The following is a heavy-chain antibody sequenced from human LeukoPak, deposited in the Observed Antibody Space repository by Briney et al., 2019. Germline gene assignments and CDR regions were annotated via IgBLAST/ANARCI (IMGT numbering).Heavy chain of an antibody. CDR3: AKSSIFYDSSGYYVGEKYYFDY. Sequence: GGSLRLSCAVSGITLSNYGMSWVRQAPGKGLEWVSAISASGTSTYYADSVKGRFTISRDNSMDTLYLQMNSLRAEDTAVYYCAKSSIFYDSSGYYVGEKYYFDYWGQGTLVTVSS. J-gene: IGHJ4*02. CDR1: GITLSNYG. CDR2: ISASGTST. V-gene: IGHV3-23*01. D-gene: IGHD3-22*01.